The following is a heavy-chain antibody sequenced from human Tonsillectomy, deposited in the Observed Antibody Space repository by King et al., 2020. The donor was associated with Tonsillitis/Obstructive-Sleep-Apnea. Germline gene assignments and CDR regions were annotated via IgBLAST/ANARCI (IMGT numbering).Heavy chain of an antibody. CDR3: AKGIHPYDFSSALDF. V-gene: IGHV3-9*01. J-gene: IGHJ4*02. Sequence: VQLVESGGGLVQPGRSLRLSCAASGFTFDSYAMHWVRQAPGKGLVWVSGISWNSDNIDYADSVKGRFTISRDNAKNSLYLQMNSLRAEDTALYYCAKGIHPYDFSSALDFWGQGXLVTVPS. CDR2: ISWNSDNI. D-gene: IGHD3-3*01. CDR1: GFTFDSYA.